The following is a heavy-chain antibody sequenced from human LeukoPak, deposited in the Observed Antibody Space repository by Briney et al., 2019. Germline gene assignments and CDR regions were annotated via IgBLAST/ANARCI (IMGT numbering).Heavy chain of an antibody. D-gene: IGHD6-13*01. V-gene: IGHV4-34*01. Sequence: SETLSLTCAVYGGSFSGYYWSWIRQPPGKGLEWIGEINHSGSTNYNPSLKSRVTISVDTSKNQFSLKLSSVTAADTAVYYCARGRSGYSSSWYDYYYYMDVWGKGATVTISS. CDR1: GGSFSGYY. CDR3: ARGRSGYSSSWYDYYYYMDV. CDR2: INHSGST. J-gene: IGHJ6*03.